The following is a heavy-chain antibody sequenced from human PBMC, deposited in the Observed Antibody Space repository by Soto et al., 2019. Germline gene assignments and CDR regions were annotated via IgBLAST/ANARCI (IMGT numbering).Heavy chain of an antibody. CDR3: ARDAYLGSGSYAY. CDR2: IWYDGSNK. D-gene: IGHD3-10*01. V-gene: IGHV3-33*01. CDR1: GFTFSSYV. J-gene: IGHJ4*02. Sequence: PGGSLRLSCAASGFTFSSYVMHWVRQSPGKGLEWVALIWYDGSNKNYADSVKGRFTISRDDSKNTLYLQMNSLRAEDTAVYYCARDAYLGSGSYAYWGQGTLVTVSS.